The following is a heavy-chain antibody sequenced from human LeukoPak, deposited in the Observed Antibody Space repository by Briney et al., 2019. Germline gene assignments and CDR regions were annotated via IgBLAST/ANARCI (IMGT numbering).Heavy chain of an antibody. J-gene: IGHJ6*02. CDR1: GGSISSYY. CDR3: ARDYAAGRGGMDV. Sequence: SETLSLTCTVSGGSISSYYWGWVRQPPGKGLEWIGCIHESGITYYNPSLESRATISVATSTNQFSLRLSSLTAADTAVYYCARDYAAGRGGMDVWGQGTTVTVSS. CDR2: IHESGIT. D-gene: IGHD3-10*01. V-gene: IGHV4-59*12.